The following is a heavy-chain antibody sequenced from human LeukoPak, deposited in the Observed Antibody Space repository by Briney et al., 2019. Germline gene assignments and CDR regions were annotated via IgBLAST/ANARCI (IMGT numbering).Heavy chain of an antibody. V-gene: IGHV1-8*01. CDR1: RYTFTSYD. D-gene: IGHD3-22*01. Sequence: GASVKVSCKASRYTFTSYDINRVRQATGQGLEWMGWMNPNSGNTGYAQKFQGRVTMTRNTSISTAYMELSSLRSEDTAVYYCARGHHYYDSSGYDAFDIWGQGTMVTVSS. CDR3: ARGHHYYDSSGYDAFDI. CDR2: MNPNSGNT. J-gene: IGHJ3*02.